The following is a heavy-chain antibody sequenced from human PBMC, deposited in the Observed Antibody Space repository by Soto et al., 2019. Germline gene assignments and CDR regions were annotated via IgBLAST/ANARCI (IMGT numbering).Heavy chain of an antibody. CDR1: GFIFDNYA. Sequence: GGSRRLSWVASGFIFDNYATTGVRQAPGKGLEWVSSISGSSSTTYYADSVKGRFTISRDGSKNTLFLHMSALRAEDTAVYYCAPTRYDYGDDAVGYWGQGTLVTVSS. V-gene: IGHV3-23*01. CDR3: APTRYDYGDDAVGY. J-gene: IGHJ4*01. CDR2: ISGSSSTT. D-gene: IGHD4-17*01.